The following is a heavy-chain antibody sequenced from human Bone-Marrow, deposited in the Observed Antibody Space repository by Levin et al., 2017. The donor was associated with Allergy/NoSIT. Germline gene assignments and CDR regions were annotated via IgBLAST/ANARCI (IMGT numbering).Heavy chain of an antibody. CDR3: ARGPSAGTGGMDV. V-gene: IGHV1-46*01. Sequence: SCKASGFRFADYYFYWVRQAPGQGLEWMGIINPRGGTTSYAEKFEGRLTMTRDTSRSTVYMELSSLRSDDTPVYFCARGPSAGTGGMDVWGQGTTVTVSS. D-gene: IGHD1-7*01. J-gene: IGHJ6*02. CDR2: INPRGGTT. CDR1: GFRFADYY.